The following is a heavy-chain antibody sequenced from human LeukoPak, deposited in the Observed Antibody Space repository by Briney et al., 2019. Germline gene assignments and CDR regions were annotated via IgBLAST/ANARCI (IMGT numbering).Heavy chain of an antibody. D-gene: IGHD3/OR15-3a*01. V-gene: IGHV4-4*02. CDR1: GGSISSSNW. CDR3: ATRYDFWSGYYHFDY. Sequence: SGTLSLTCAVSGGSISSSNWWSWVRQPPGKGLEWIGEIYHSGSTNYNPSLKSRVTISVDKSKNQFFLKLSSVTAADTAVYYCATRYDFWSGYYHFDYWGQGTLVTVSS. J-gene: IGHJ4*02. CDR2: IYHSGST.